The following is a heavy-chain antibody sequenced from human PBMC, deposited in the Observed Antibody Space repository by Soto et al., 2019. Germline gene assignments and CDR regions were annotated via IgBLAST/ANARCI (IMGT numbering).Heavy chain of an antibody. CDR1: GYTFTSYG. CDR3: ASVDTAMVYGMDV. V-gene: IGHV1-18*04. D-gene: IGHD5-18*01. Sequence: ASVKVSCKASGYTFTSYGISWVRQAPGQGLEWMGWISAYNGNTNYAQKLQGRVTMTTDTSTSTAYMELRSLRSDDTAVYYWASVDTAMVYGMDVWGQGTKVTVSS. J-gene: IGHJ6*02. CDR2: ISAYNGNT.